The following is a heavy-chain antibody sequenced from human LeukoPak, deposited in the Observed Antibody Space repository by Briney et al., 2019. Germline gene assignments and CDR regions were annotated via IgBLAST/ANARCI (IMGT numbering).Heavy chain of an antibody. CDR1: GFTFSNYA. CDR2: ISSSSVTI. J-gene: IGHJ3*02. CDR3: ARWGRVFDI. V-gene: IGHV3-48*02. Sequence: GGSLRLSCAASGFTFSNYAMNWVRQAPGKGLEWVTYISSSSVTIYYADSVKGRFAISRDNAKNSLYLQMNSLRDEDTAVYYCARWGRVFDIWGQGTVVTVSS. D-gene: IGHD7-27*01.